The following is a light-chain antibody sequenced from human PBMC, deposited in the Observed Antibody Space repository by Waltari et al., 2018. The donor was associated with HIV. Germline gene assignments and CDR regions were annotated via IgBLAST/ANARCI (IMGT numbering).Light chain of an antibody. CDR2: EGY. J-gene: IGLJ2*01. Sequence: QSALTPPASVSGSTGQSIPIPCPRPHRAVGCYNLLSRYQHHPGQSPKLIIYEGYMRPSGVSNRCSGSKSGNTASLTVSGLQAEDEADYYCCAYAGSSIPFGGGTKLTVL. CDR1: HRAVGCYNL. V-gene: IGLV2-23*01. CDR3: CAYAGSSIP.